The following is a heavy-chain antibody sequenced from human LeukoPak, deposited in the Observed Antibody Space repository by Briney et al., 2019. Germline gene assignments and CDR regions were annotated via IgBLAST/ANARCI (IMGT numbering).Heavy chain of an antibody. Sequence: GGSLRLSCAASGFPISTNGMSWVRQAPGKGLEWVANIKQDGSEKYYVDSVKGRFTISRDNAKNSLYLQMNSLRAEDTAVYYCAREKETLLSITMVRGLIRRHYYMDVWGKGTTVTISS. D-gene: IGHD3-10*01. J-gene: IGHJ6*03. CDR3: AREKETLLSITMVRGLIRRHYYMDV. V-gene: IGHV3-7*01. CDR1: GFPISTNG. CDR2: IKQDGSEK.